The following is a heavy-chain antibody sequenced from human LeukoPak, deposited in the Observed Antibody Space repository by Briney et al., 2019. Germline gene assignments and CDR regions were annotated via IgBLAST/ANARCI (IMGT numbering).Heavy chain of an antibody. V-gene: IGHV4-38-2*01. Sequence: NPSETLSLTCAVSGYSISSGYYWGWIRPPPGKGLEWIGSIYHSGSTCYNPSLKSRVTISVDTSKNQFSLKLSSVTAADTAVYYCASLRLLGPAYWGQGTLVTVSS. CDR2: IYHSGST. CDR1: GYSISSGYY. D-gene: IGHD2-2*01. CDR3: ASLRLLGPAY. J-gene: IGHJ4*02.